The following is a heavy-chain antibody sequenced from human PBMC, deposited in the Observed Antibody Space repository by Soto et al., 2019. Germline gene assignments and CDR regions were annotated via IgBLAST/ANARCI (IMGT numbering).Heavy chain of an antibody. V-gene: IGHV1-69*13. CDR3: AVGSVDIVPTGMKPFDP. D-gene: IGHD5-12*01. CDR2: IIPIFGTA. Sequence: SVKVSCKASGGTFSNYAISWVRQAPGQGLEWMGGIIPIFGTANYAQKFQGRVTITADESTSTAYMELSSLRSEDTAIYYCAVGSVDIVPTGMKPFDPWGQGTLITVSS. CDR1: GGTFSNYA. J-gene: IGHJ5*02.